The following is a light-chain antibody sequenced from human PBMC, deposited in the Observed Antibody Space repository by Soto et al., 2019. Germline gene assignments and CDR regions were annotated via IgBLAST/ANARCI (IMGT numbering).Light chain of an antibody. CDR3: QQLNSYLPIT. CDR2: AAS. Sequence: DIQMTQSPSPLSASVGDRVTITCRCSQSISSYLNWYQQKPGKAPKLLIYAASSLQSGVPSRFSGSGAGTDFTLTISSLQPEDFAAYYCQQLNSYLPITFGQGTRLEIK. V-gene: IGKV1-39*01. J-gene: IGKJ5*01. CDR1: QSISSY.